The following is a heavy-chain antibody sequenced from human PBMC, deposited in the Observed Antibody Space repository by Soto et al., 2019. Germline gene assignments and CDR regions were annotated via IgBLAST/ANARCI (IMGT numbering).Heavy chain of an antibody. CDR1: GFTFSSYA. J-gene: IGHJ6*02. V-gene: IGHV3-30-3*01. Sequence: GGSLRLSCAASGFTFSSYAMHWVRQAPGKGLEWVAVISYDGSNKYYADSVKGRFTISRDNSKNTLYLQMNSLRAEDTAVYYCARDTSPSYDFWSGYSPPYYGMDVWGQGTTVTVSS. CDR3: ARDTSPSYDFWSGYSPPYYGMDV. D-gene: IGHD3-3*01. CDR2: ISYDGSNK.